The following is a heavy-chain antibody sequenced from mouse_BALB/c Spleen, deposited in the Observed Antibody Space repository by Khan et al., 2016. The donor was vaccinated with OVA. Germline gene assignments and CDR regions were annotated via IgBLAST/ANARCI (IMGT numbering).Heavy chain of an antibody. Sequence: VQLQQSGAELVKPGASVKLSCTATGYNIKDTYMHWVKQRPEQGLEWIGRIDPANGNTEYDPKFQGKATITADTPSNTAYLQLSSLTSDDTAVFYCARWPRGYWGQGTALTVSS. CDR2: IDPANGNT. J-gene: IGHJ2*01. CDR3: ARWPRGY. CDR1: GYNIKDTY. V-gene: IGHV14-3*02.